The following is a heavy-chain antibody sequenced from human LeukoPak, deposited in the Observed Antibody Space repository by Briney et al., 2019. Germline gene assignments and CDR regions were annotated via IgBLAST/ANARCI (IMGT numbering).Heavy chain of an antibody. CDR2: IYYSGST. CDR3: ATDSRGHMDV. CDR1: GGSISSSSYY. D-gene: IGHD2-15*01. Sequence: PSETLSLTCTVSGGSISSSSYYWGWIRQPPGKGLEWIGSIYYSGSTYYNPSLKSRVTISVDTSKNQFSLKLSSVTAADTAVYYCATDSRGHMDVWGQGTTVTVSS. J-gene: IGHJ6*02. V-gene: IGHV4-39*07.